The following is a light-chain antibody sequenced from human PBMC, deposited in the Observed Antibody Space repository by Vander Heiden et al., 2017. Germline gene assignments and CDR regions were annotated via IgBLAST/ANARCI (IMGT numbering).Light chain of an antibody. Sequence: DIQMTPSPSSLSASVGDRVTITCRASQSISSYLNWYQQKPGKAPKLLIYAADSVESGVRERLSGSGAGTDFTLTISSLQPEDFATYYCQQSYSTLYTFGQGTKLEIK. CDR1: QSISSY. V-gene: IGKV1-39*01. CDR3: QQSYSTLYT. J-gene: IGKJ2*01. CDR2: AAD.